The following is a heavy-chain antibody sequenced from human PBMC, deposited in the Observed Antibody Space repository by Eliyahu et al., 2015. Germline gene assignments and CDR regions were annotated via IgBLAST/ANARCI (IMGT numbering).Heavy chain of an antibody. V-gene: IGHV3-73*01. CDR3: TRHLHGDYYFDY. D-gene: IGHD4-17*01. J-gene: IGHJ4*02. Sequence: EVQLVESGGGLVQPGGSXXLSCAAXGXTFSDSAIXWVRQASGKGLEWVGRIRSEANGYTTTCIASVKGRFTISRDDSKXTAYLQMDSLKTEDTAVYYCTRHLHGDYYFDYWGQGTLVTVSS. CDR1: GXTFSDSA. CDR2: IRSEANGYTT.